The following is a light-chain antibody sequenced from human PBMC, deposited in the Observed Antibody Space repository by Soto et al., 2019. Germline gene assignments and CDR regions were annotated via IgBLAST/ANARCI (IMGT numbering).Light chain of an antibody. CDR3: CSYAGRYTWV. Sequence: QSVLTQPRSVSGSPGQSVTISCTGTSSDVGGYNYVSWYQQHPGKAPKLMIYDVSKRPSGVPDRFSGSTSGNTASLTISGLQAEDEADYYCCSYAGRYTWVFGGGTQLTVL. J-gene: IGLJ2*01. CDR1: SSDVGGYNY. V-gene: IGLV2-11*01. CDR2: DVS.